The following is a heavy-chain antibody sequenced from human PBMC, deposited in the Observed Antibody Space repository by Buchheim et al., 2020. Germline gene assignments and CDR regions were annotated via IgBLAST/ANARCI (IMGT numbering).Heavy chain of an antibody. D-gene: IGHD5-24*01. CDR2: TNTDGTYT. CDR3: VSPGIRDVYDFDY. Sequence: EVQLVESGGGLVQPGGSLRLSCAASGFSFSSCWMHWVRQTPGKGLLWVSRTNTDGTYTSYADSVKGRFTISRDNARNMVYLEMNSLRAEDTAVYYCVSPGIRDVYDFDYWGQGT. V-gene: IGHV3-74*01. J-gene: IGHJ4*02. CDR1: GFSFSSCW.